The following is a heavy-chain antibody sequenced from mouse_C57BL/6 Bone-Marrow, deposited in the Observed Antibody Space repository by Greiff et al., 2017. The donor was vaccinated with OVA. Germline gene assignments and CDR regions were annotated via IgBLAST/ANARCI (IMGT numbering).Heavy chain of an antibody. CDR1: GFTFSSYA. CDR2: ISSGGDYI. D-gene: IGHD2-3*01. CDR3: TRDDGYLDY. V-gene: IGHV5-9-1*02. Sequence: EVKLVGSGEGLVKPGGSLKLSCAASGFTFSSYAMSWVRQTPEKRLEWVAYISSGGDYIYYADTVKGRFTISRDNARNTLYLQMSSLKSEDTAMYYCTRDDGYLDYWGQGTTLTVSS. J-gene: IGHJ2*01.